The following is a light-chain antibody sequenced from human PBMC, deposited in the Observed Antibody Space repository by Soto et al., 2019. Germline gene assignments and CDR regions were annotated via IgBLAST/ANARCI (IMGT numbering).Light chain of an antibody. CDR2: DVT. Sequence: QSALTQPASVSGSPGQSITISCTGSSSDVGYYDYVSWYQHHPGKAPKLIIYDVTYRPSGISNRFSGSKSANTASLTISGLKAEDEADYYCSSYSDSSTLFGGGTKLTVL. V-gene: IGLV2-14*03. J-gene: IGLJ2*01. CDR1: SSDVGYYDY. CDR3: SSYSDSSTL.